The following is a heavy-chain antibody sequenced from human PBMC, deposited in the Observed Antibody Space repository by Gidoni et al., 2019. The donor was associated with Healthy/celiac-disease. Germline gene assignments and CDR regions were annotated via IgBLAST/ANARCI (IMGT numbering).Heavy chain of an antibody. Sequence: QVQLQESGPGLVKPSETLSLTCSVSGGSISSYYWSWLRQPPGKGLEWIGYIYYSGSTNYNPSLKSRVTISVDTSKNQFSLKLSSVTAADTAVYYCARDGLGGSYFDYWGQGTLVTVSS. CDR1: GGSISSYY. D-gene: IGHD1-26*01. V-gene: IGHV4-59*01. J-gene: IGHJ4*02. CDR2: IYYSGST. CDR3: ARDGLGGSYFDY.